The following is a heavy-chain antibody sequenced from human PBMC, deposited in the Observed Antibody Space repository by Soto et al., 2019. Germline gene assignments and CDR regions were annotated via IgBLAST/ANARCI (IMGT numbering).Heavy chain of an antibody. Sequence: SETLSLTCTVSGGSISSYYWSWIRQPPGKGLEWIGYIYYSGSTNYNPSLKSRVTISVDTSKNQFSLKLSSVTAADTAVYYCARHPRYSSGWYFDYWGQGTLVTLSS. J-gene: IGHJ4*02. V-gene: IGHV4-59*01. CDR1: GGSISSYY. CDR3: ARHPRYSSGWYFDY. D-gene: IGHD6-19*01. CDR2: IYYSGST.